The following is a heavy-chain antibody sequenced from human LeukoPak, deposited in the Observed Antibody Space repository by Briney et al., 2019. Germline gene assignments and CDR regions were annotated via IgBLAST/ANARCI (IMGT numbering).Heavy chain of an antibody. V-gene: IGHV4-61*02. D-gene: IGHD3-10*01. Sequence: SQTLSLTCTVSGGSISSGSYYWSWIRQPAGKGLEWIGRIYTSGSTNYNPSLKSRVTISVDTSKNQFSLKLSSVTAADTAAYYCARDRFGSYPGIWGQGTMVTVSS. CDR3: ARDRFGSYPGI. CDR2: IYTSGST. J-gene: IGHJ3*02. CDR1: GGSISSGSYY.